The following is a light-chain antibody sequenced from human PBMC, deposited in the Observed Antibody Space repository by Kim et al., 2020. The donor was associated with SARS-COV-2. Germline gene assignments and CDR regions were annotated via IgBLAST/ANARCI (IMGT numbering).Light chain of an antibody. J-gene: IGKJ4*01. V-gene: IGKV3-11*01. CDR3: QQRSNWQGLT. Sequence: WPGERATRSCRARQSVSGYLARYQQKPGQAPRLLIYDASNRATGIPARFSGSGSGTDFTLTISSLEPEDFSVYYCQQRSNWQGLTFGGGTKVDIK. CDR2: DAS. CDR1: QSVSGY.